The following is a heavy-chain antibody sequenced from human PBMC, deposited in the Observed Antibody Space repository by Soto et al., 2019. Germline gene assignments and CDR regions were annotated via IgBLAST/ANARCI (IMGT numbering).Heavy chain of an antibody. D-gene: IGHD3-22*01. J-gene: IGHJ5*02. CDR2: IYYSGST. CDR3: ARYSRLQGADP. V-gene: IGHV4-59*08. CDR1: GGSISDYY. Sequence: QVQLQESGPGLVKPSETLSLTCAVSGGSISDYYWSWIRQPPGKGLEWIGYIYYSGSTNYNPSLKSRVTISLDTSKNQFSLTLSSVTAADTAVYYCARYSRLQGADPWGQGTLVTVSS.